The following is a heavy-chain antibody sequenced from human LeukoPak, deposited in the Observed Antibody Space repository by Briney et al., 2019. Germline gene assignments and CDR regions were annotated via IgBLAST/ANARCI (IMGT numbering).Heavy chain of an antibody. CDR2: IIPILGIA. V-gene: IGHV1-69*04. Sequence: ASVKVSCKASGGTFSSYAISWVRQAPGQGLEWMGRIIPILGIANYAQKFQGRVTITADTSTSTAYMELRSLRSDDTAVYYCARRGCSSTSCYRFYMDVWGKGTTVTVSS. CDR1: GGTFSSYA. CDR3: ARRGCSSTSCYRFYMDV. J-gene: IGHJ6*03. D-gene: IGHD2-2*01.